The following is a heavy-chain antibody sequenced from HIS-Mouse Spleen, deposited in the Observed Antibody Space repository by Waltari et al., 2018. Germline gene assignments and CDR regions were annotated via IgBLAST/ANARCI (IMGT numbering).Heavy chain of an antibody. CDR3: AREIPYSSSWYDWYFDL. CDR2: IYYSGST. Sequence: QLQLQESGPGLVKPSETLSLTCTVSGGSISSSSYCWGCICQPPGKGMGCIGGIYYSGSTYDTPSLKSRATISDDTSKNPFSLKLSSVTAADTAVYYCAREIPYSSSWYDWYFDLWGRGTLVTVSS. CDR1: GGSISSSSYC. D-gene: IGHD6-13*01. V-gene: IGHV4-39*07. J-gene: IGHJ2*01.